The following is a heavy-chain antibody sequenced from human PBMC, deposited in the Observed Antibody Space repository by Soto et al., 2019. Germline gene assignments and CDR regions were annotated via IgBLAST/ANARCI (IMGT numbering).Heavy chain of an antibody. J-gene: IGHJ5*02. CDR2: IRSKANSYAT. CDR3: TRHTFDYSGSYSSWFDP. CDR1: GFTFSGSA. Sequence: GGSLRLSCAGSGFTFSGSALHWVRQASGKGLEWVGRIRSKANSYATAYAASVKGRFTISRDDSKNTAYLQMNSLKTEDTAVYYCTRHTFDYSGSYSSWFDPWGQGTLVTVSS. D-gene: IGHD1-26*01. V-gene: IGHV3-73*01.